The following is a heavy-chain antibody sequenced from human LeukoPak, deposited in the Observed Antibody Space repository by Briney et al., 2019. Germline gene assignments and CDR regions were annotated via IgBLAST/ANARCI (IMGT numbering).Heavy chain of an antibody. J-gene: IGHJ4*02. CDR1: GGSFSGYY. CDR3: ARVTDYGGNSGAFEIDY. Sequence: PSVTLSLTCAVYGGSFSGYYWSWIRQPPGKGLEWIGEINHSGSTNYNPSLKSRVTISVDTSRNQFSLKLSSVTAADTAVYYCARVTDYGGNSGAFEIDYWGQGTLVTVSS. D-gene: IGHD4-17*01. CDR2: INHSGST. V-gene: IGHV4-34*01.